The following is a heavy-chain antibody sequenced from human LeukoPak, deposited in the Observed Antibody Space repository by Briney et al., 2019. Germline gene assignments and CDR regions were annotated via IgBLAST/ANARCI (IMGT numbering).Heavy chain of an antibody. CDR3: ARAPYCSSTSCAILLDAFDI. J-gene: IGHJ3*02. CDR2: INHSGST. Sequence: WENLSLTCAVYGGSFSGYYSSWLRQPPGKGLEWVGEINHSGSTNYNPSLKSRVTISVDTSKNQFSLKLSSVTAADTAVYDCARAPYCSSTSCAILLDAFDIWGQGTMVTVSS. D-gene: IGHD2-2*01. CDR1: GGSFSGYY. V-gene: IGHV4-34*01.